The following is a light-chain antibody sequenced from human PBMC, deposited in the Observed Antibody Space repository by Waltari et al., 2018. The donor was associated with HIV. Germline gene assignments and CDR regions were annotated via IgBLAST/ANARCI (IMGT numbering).Light chain of an antibody. J-gene: IGLJ2*01. CDR2: EHT. CDR1: ELGDTF. CDR3: QAWDDSTAI. V-gene: IGLV3-1*01. Sequence: SYQVTQPPSVSVSPGHTANIACSADELGDTFSYWCQHKPGQSPVWVIYEHTKRPSGIPERFSGSNSGHAATLTISGTQAVDEADYYCQAWDDSTAIFGGGTKLTVL.